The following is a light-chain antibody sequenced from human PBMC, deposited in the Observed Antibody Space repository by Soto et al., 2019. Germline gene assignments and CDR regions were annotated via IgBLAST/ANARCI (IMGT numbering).Light chain of an antibody. CDR1: QGIRND. Sequence: QMTQSPSSLSASVGDRVTITCRASQGIRNDLGWYQQKPGKAPRLLIYAISNLHSGVPSRFNGSGSGTDFTLTISSLQPEDFATYYCQQYYSFPRTFGQGTKVDIK. V-gene: IGKV1-6*01. CDR2: AIS. J-gene: IGKJ1*01. CDR3: QQYYSFPRT.